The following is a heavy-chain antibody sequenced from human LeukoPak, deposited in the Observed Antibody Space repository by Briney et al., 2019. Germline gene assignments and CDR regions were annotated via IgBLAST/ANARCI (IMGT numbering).Heavy chain of an antibody. V-gene: IGHV3-30-3*01. J-gene: IGHJ6*02. D-gene: IGHD5-18*01. CDR2: ISYDGSNK. Sequence: GGSLRLSCAASGFTFSSYAMHWVRQAPGKGLEWVAVISYDGSNKYYADSVKGRFTISRDNSKNTLYLQMNSLRAEDTAVYYCASTRLADTAMVPPYYYYGMDVWGQGTTVTVSS. CDR3: ASTRLADTAMVPPYYYYGMDV. CDR1: GFTFSSYA.